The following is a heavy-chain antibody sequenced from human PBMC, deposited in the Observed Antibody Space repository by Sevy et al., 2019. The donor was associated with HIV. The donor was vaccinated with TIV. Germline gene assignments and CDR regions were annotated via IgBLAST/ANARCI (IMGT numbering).Heavy chain of an antibody. CDR1: GFTFSSYG. CDR2: IWYDGSNK. V-gene: IGHV3-33*01. D-gene: IGHD6-13*01. CDR3: ARGNLISIAAAGYFDY. J-gene: IGHJ4*02. Sequence: GGSLRLSCAASGFTFSSYGMHWVRQAPGKGLEWVAVIWYDGSNKYYADSVKGRFTISRDNSKNTLYLQMNSLRAEETAVYYCARGNLISIAAAGYFDYWGQGTLVTVSS.